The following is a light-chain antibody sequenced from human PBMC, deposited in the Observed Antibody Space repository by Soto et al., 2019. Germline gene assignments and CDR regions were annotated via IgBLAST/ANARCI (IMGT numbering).Light chain of an antibody. CDR2: SAT. Sequence: DIQMTQSASSLTASLGDRVTITCRASQSINNFLNWYQQKPGQAPKLLMYSATTLLGGVPSRFSGSGSGTEFTLTISSLQPDDFATYYCQHYNSYSEAFGQGTKVDIK. CDR1: QSINNF. V-gene: IGKV1-16*01. J-gene: IGKJ1*01. CDR3: QHYNSYSEA.